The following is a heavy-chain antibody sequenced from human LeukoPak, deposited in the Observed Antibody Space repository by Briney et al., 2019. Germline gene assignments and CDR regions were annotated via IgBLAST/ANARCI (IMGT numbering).Heavy chain of an antibody. V-gene: IGHV3-49*03. CDR2: IRSKTFGGTT. Sequence: GGSLRLSCTSSGFTFGTYAVSWFRQAPGKGLEWVAFIRSKTFGGTTEYAASVKGRFTISRDDSKSIAYLQMNSLKTEDTAVYYCTRYSGRTDYWGQGTLVSVSS. J-gene: IGHJ4*02. CDR3: TRYSGRTDY. CDR1: GFTFGTYA. D-gene: IGHD5-18*01.